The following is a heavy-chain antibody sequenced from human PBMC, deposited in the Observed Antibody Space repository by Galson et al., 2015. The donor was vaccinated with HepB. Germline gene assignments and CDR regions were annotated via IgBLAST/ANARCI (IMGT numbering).Heavy chain of an antibody. CDR1: GFTFGDYA. J-gene: IGHJ4*02. V-gene: IGHV3-49*03. D-gene: IGHD5-18*01. Sequence: SLRLSCAGSGFTFGDYAMSWFRQAPGKGLEWVSFIRSKTYGGTAEYAASVKGRFTISRDDSKSIAYLQMNGLKNEDTAVYYCTRLSGYTYGVDFDYWGQGTLATVSS. CDR3: TRLSGYTYGVDFDY. CDR2: IRSKTYGGTA.